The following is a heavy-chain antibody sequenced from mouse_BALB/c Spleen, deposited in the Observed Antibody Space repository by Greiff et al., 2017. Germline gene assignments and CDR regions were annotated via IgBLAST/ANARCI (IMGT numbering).Heavy chain of an antibody. CDR2: ISYSGST. D-gene: IGHD1-2*01. J-gene: IGHJ2*01. CDR3: ARGDFYYGYYLDY. CDR1: GDSITSGY. Sequence: EVKLQESGPSLVKPSQTLSLTCSVTGDSITSGYWNWIRKFPGNKLEYMGYISYSGSTYYNPSLKSRISITRDTSKNQYYLQLNSVTTEDTATYYCARGDFYYGYYLDYWGQGTTLTVSS. V-gene: IGHV3-8*02.